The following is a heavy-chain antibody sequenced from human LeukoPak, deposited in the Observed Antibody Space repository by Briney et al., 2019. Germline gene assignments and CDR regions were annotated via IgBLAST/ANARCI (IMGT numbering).Heavy chain of an antibody. V-gene: IGHV1-2*02. Sequence: ASVKVSCKASGYTFTGYYMHWVRQAPGQGLEWMGWINPNSGGTNYAQKLQGRVTMTRDTSISTAYMELSRLRSDDTAVYYCARVVVVPAANYYYYYMDVWGKGTTVTVSS. CDR2: INPNSGGT. D-gene: IGHD2-2*01. J-gene: IGHJ6*03. CDR3: ARVVVVPAANYYYYYMDV. CDR1: GYTFTGYY.